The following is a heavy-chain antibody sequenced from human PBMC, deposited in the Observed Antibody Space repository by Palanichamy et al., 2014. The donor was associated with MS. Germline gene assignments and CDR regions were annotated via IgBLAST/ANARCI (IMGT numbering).Heavy chain of an antibody. Sequence: QVQLVQSGAEVKKPGASVKVSCKASGYTFTSYAMHWVRQAPGQRLEWMGWINTANGNTKYSQKFQDRVTITRDTSASTAYMELSSLRSEDTAAYYCAKYSSSWYFDYWGQGTLVTVSS. CDR3: AKYSSSWYFDY. J-gene: IGHJ4*02. CDR2: INTANGNT. D-gene: IGHD6-13*01. V-gene: IGHV1-3*04. CDR1: GYTFTSYA.